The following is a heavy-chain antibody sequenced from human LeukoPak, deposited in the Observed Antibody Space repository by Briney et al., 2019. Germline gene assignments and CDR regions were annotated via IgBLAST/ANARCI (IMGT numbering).Heavy chain of an antibody. CDR3: ARDPQFANFYYYHMDV. J-gene: IGHJ6*03. D-gene: IGHD3-10*01. CDR1: GFTFRTYG. CDR2: VRNDGINT. Sequence: GGSLRLSCAASGFTFRTYGMHWVRQAPGKGLEWVAFVRNDGINTYYADSVRSRFFISRDNSKNTLYLQMFSLRAEDTALYYCARDPQFANFYYYHMDVWGKGTTVTVSS. V-gene: IGHV3-30*02.